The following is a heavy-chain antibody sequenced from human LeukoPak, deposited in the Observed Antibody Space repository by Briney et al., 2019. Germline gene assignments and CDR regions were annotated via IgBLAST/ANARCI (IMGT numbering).Heavy chain of an antibody. J-gene: IGHJ4*02. CDR2: IYYSGST. CDR1: GGSISIYY. Sequence: PETLSLTCTVSGGSISIYYWSWIRQPPGKGLEWLGYIYYSGSTNYNPSLKSRVTISVDTSKNQFSLKLSSVTAADTAVYYCARLGPYGSGSYYRPIDYWGQGTLVTVSS. V-gene: IGHV4-59*08. D-gene: IGHD3-10*01. CDR3: ARLGPYGSGSYYRPIDY.